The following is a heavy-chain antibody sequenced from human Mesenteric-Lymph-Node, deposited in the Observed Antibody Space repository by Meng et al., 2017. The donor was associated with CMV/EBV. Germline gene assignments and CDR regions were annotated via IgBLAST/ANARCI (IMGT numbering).Heavy chain of an antibody. D-gene: IGHD3-10*01. CDR1: GYSFVSHW. CDR2: IFPLDSDT. V-gene: IGHV5-51*01. CDR3: ARTVAGALAFDV. J-gene: IGHJ3*01. Sequence: GGSLRLSCKGSGYSFVSHWIGWVRQMPGKGLEWMGIIFPLDSDTRYSPSFQGHVSISADKSITTAYLQWSSLQASDSAMYYCARTVAGALAFDVWGQGTMVTVSS.